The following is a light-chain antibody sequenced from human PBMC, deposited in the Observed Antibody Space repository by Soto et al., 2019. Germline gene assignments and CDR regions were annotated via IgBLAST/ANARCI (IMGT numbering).Light chain of an antibody. Sequence: DIQMTQSPSSLSASVGDRVTITCRASQGISTYLNWYHQKPGKAPKLLIYAASSLQSGVPSRFSGSGSETDFTLTISSLQPEDFATYSCQQSYSTTWTLGQGIKVEIK. V-gene: IGKV1-39*01. CDR1: QGISTY. J-gene: IGKJ1*01. CDR2: AAS. CDR3: QQSYSTTWT.